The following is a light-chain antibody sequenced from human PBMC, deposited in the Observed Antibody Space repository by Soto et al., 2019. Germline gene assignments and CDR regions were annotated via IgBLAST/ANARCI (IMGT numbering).Light chain of an antibody. CDR1: QSVFYNNKNY. CDR3: QQYYTTPWT. V-gene: IGKV4-1*01. Sequence: DIVMTQSPDSLAVSLAERATINCKSSQSVFYNNKNYLAWFQQKPGQPPKLLIYWASTRESGVPDRFNGSGSGTDFTLTIASLHAEDVAVYFCQQYYTTPWTFGQGTKVEIK. J-gene: IGKJ1*01. CDR2: WAS.